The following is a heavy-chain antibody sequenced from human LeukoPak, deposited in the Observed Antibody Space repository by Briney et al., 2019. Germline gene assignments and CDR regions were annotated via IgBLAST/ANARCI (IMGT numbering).Heavy chain of an antibody. CDR2: IYPGDSDT. V-gene: IGHV5-51*01. CDR1: GYSFTSYW. J-gene: IGHJ4*02. Sequence: GESLQSSYKGSGYSFTSYWIGWARQMPGKGLEWMGIIYPGDSDTRYSPSFQGQVTISADKSISTAYLQWSSLKASDTAMYYCARRYCSSTSCYVDYWGQGTLVTVSS. D-gene: IGHD2-2*01. CDR3: ARRYCSSTSCYVDY.